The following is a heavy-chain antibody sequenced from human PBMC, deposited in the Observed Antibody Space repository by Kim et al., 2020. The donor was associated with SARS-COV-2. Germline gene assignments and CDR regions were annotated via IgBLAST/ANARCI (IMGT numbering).Heavy chain of an antibody. D-gene: IGHD3-10*01. V-gene: IGHV6-1*01. CDR2: TYYRSKWYN. J-gene: IGHJ5*02. Sequence: SQTLSLTCAISGDSVSNNSAAWNWIRQSASRGLEWLGRTYYRSKWYNDYAASVKSRITINPDTSKNQFSLQLNSVTPEDTAVYYCARVYYGSGTRRVWFDPWGQGTLVTVSS. CDR1: GDSVSNNSAA. CDR3: ARVYYGSGTRRVWFDP.